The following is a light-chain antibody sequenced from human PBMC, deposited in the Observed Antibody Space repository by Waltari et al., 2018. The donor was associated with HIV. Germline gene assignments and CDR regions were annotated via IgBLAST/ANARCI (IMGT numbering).Light chain of an antibody. J-gene: IGKJ2*01. CDR3: QQYGRAPYT. CDR2: HAS. V-gene: IGKV3-20*01. CDR1: TSVSSSY. Sequence: EIVLTQSPGTLSLSPGDRATLSCRASTSVSSSYLAWYQQKPGQATRLLIYHASSRATGIPEGFSGSGSGTGLTCTISGLDPEDFAVYSCQQYGRAPYTFGQGTRVEIK.